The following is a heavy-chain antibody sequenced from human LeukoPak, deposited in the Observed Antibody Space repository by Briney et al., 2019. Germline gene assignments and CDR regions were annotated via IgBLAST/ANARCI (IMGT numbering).Heavy chain of an antibody. CDR2: IYYSGST. CDR1: GGSISSYY. Sequence: SETLSLTCTVSGGSISSYYWSWIRQPPGKGLEWIGYIYYSGSTNYNPSLKSRVTISVDTSKNQFSLKLSSVTAADTAVYYCARQGGLYSSSWRPFYHWGQGTLVTVSS. J-gene: IGHJ4*02. V-gene: IGHV4-59*08. D-gene: IGHD6-13*01. CDR3: ARQGGLYSSSWRPFYH.